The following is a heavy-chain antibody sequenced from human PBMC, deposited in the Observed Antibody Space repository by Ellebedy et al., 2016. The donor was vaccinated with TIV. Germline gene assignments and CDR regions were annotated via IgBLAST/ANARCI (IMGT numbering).Heavy chain of an antibody. J-gene: IGHJ5*02. CDR2: IYSEGTT. CDR1: GFTVSNNY. V-gene: IGHV3-53*01. CDR3: ARVYYDIGGNLHP. Sequence: GGSLRLXXAVSGFTVSNNYMTWVRQAPGKGLEWVSVIYSEGTTYYADSVEGRFTISRDNSKNTLYLQMNSLRAEDTAIYYCARVYYDIGGNLHPWGQGTLVTVSS. D-gene: IGHD3-22*01.